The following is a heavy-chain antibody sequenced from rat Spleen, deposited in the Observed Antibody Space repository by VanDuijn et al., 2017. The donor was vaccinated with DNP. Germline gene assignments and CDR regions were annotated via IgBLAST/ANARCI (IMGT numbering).Heavy chain of an antibody. J-gene: IGHJ2*01. D-gene: IGHD1-11*01. CDR2: ISYFGDNT. CDR1: GFTFSDYN. CDR3: ARHGRRVFDY. V-gene: IGHV5S23*01. Sequence: EVQLVESGRGLVQPGRALKLSCAASGFTFSDYNMAWGRQAPTKGLEWVAYISYFGDNTYSGDSVKGRFTSSRDNAKSTPYLQMNSLRSEDMATYYCARHGRRVFDYWGQGVMVTVSS.